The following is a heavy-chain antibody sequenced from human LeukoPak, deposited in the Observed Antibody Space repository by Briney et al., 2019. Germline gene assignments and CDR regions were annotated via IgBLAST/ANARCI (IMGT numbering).Heavy chain of an antibody. CDR1: GFPFSSYW. D-gene: IGHD3-9*01. V-gene: IGHV3-7*01. Sequence: GGSLRLSCAASGFPFSSYWMSWVRQAPGKGLEWVANIKQDGSEKYYVDSVKGRFTISRDNAKNSLYLQMNSLRAEDTAVYYCSRGIRKLDYWGQGTLVTVSS. CDR3: SRGIRKLDY. J-gene: IGHJ4*02. CDR2: IKQDGSEK.